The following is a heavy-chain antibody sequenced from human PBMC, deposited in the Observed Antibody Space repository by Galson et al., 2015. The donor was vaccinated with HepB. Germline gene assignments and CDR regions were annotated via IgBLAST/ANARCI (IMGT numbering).Heavy chain of an antibody. Sequence: SVKVSCKASGYTFTGYYMHWVRQAPGQGLEWMGYINPNTGDTNYAQKFQGRVTMTRDTSISTAYMELSRLTSDDTAMYYCARDQLYYHYMDVWGKGTTVTVSS. CDR1: GYTFTGYY. V-gene: IGHV1-2*02. J-gene: IGHJ6*03. CDR3: ARDQLYYHYMDV. D-gene: IGHD2-2*01. CDR2: INPNTGDT.